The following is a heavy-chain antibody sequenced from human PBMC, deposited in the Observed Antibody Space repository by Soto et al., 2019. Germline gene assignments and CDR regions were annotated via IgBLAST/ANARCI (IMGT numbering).Heavy chain of an antibody. CDR1: GFTFSTYG. V-gene: IGHV3-30*03. CDR2: ISHDGSNK. Sequence: GGSLRLSCAVSGFTFSTYGMHWVRQAPGKGLEWVAVISHDGSNKYYSDSVKGRFTISRDNSNNTLYLKMNSLRAEDTAVYYCAREQIAAAVWVDYWGQGTLVTVSS. D-gene: IGHD6-13*01. CDR3: AREQIAAAVWVDY. J-gene: IGHJ4*02.